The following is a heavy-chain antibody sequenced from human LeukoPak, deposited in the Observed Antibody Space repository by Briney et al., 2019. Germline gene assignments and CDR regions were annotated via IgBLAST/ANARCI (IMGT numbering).Heavy chain of an antibody. J-gene: IGHJ4*02. D-gene: IGHD3-22*01. CDR1: GYTFTSYG. V-gene: IGHV1-18*01. CDR2: ISAYNGNT. Sequence: GASVKVSCKXSGYTFTSYGISWVRQAPGQGLERMGWISAYNGNTNYSQKLQGRVTMTTDTSTSTAYMELRSLRSDDTAVYYCARDPPYISYYYDSSGYYGYFGYWGQGTLVTVSS. CDR3: ARDPPYISYYYDSSGYYGYFGY.